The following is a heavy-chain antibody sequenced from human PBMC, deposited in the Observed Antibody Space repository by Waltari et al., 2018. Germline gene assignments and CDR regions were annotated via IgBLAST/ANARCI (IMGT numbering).Heavy chain of an antibody. Sequence: EVQLVESGGGLVQPGRSLSLSCTASGFTFGDYALSWVRQAPGTGLEWVGFIRSKAYGGTTEYAASVKGRFTISRDDSKSIAYLQMNSLKTEDTAVYYCTSMYYDFWSGYGYMDVWGKGTTVTVSS. V-gene: IGHV3-49*04. CDR3: TSMYYDFWSGYGYMDV. D-gene: IGHD3-3*01. CDR2: IRSKAYGGTT. CDR1: GFTFGDYA. J-gene: IGHJ6*03.